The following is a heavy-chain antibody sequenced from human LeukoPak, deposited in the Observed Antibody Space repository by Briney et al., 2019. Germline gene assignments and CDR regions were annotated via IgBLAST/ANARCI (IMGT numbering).Heavy chain of an antibody. D-gene: IGHD5-12*01. J-gene: IGHJ4*02. Sequence: GGSLRLSCAASGFTFTRYAMSWVRQAPGEGLEWVSSLSTTDDGTYYADSVKGRFTISRDNSKSTLYLQMISLRAEDTAVYHCARLSGYDYFDYWGQGTLVTVSS. CDR2: LSTTDDGT. V-gene: IGHV3-23*01. CDR3: ARLSGYDYFDY. CDR1: GFTFTRYA.